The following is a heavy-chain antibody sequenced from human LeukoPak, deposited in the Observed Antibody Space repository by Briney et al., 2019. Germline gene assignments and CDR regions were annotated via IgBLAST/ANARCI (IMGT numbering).Heavy chain of an antibody. CDR1: GGSFSSDNYY. Sequence: PSETLSLTCTVSGGSFSSDNYYWSWIRQPPGKALEWIVYIYYSGSTNYNPSLKSRVTISVDTSKNQFSLKLSSVTAADTAVYYCAREHSGSYYRGYYFDYWGQGTLVTVSS. CDR2: IYYSGST. V-gene: IGHV4-61*01. D-gene: IGHD1-26*01. J-gene: IGHJ4*02. CDR3: AREHSGSYYRGYYFDY.